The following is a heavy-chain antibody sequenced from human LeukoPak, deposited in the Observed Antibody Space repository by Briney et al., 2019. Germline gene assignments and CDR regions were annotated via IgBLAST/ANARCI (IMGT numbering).Heavy chain of an antibody. CDR3: SSQYASSSNY. D-gene: IGHD6-6*01. J-gene: IGHJ4*02. CDR1: GFTFSSYA. CDR2: ISSNGGST. Sequence: GGSLRLSCAASGFTFSSYAMHWVRQAPGKGLEYVSAISSNGGSTYYANSVKGRLTISRDNAKNSLYLQMNSLRAEDTAVYYCSSQYASSSNYWGQGTLVTVSS. V-gene: IGHV3-64*01.